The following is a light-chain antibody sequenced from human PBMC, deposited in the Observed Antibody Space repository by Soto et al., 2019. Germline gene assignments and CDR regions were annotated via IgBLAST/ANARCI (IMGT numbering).Light chain of an antibody. Sequence: DIQITQSPSTLAASIGDRVTITCRASQSISSWLAWYQQKPGKAPNLLICDASTLESGVPSRFSGSGSGTEFTLTITSLQPDDFATYYCQQYHTYSWTFGQGTNVDI. CDR1: QSISSW. CDR3: QQYHTYSWT. J-gene: IGKJ1*01. CDR2: DAS. V-gene: IGKV1-5*01.